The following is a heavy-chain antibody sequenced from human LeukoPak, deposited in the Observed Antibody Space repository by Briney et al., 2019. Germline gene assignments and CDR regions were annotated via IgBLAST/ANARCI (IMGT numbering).Heavy chain of an antibody. CDR3: AREGHAFDI. CDR1: GGSISSYY. V-gene: IGHV4-59*01. CDR2: INYSGST. Sequence: SETLSLTCTVSGGSISSYYWSWIRQPPGKGLEWIGYINYSGSTNSNPSLKSRVTISVVTSKNQFSLKLSSVTAADTAVYYCAREGHAFDIWGQGTMVTVSS. J-gene: IGHJ3*02.